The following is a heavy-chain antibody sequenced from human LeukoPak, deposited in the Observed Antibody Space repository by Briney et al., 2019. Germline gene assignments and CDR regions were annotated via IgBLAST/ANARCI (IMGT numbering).Heavy chain of an antibody. CDR3: ARVGSSSLQSTQLISFDY. CDR2: INPSGGST. J-gene: IGHJ4*02. D-gene: IGHD6-13*01. Sequence: ASVKVSCKASGYTFTSYYMHWVRQAPGQGLEWMGIINPSGGSTSYAQKFQGRVTMTRDTSTSTVYMKLSSLRSEDTAVYYCARVGSSSLQSTQLISFDYWGQGTLVTVSS. CDR1: GYTFTSYY. V-gene: IGHV1-46*01.